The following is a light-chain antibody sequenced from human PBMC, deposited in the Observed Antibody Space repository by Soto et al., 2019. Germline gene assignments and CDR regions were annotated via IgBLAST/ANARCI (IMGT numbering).Light chain of an antibody. J-gene: IGKJ5*01. CDR2: GAS. CDR3: QQYGSSPIT. CDR1: QSVSNNY. Sequence: EIVLTHSPGTLSLSPWERATLSCRTSQSVSNNYLAWYQQKPGQAPRLLIYGASNRATGIPDRFSGSGSGTDFTLTISRLEPEDFAVYYCQQYGSSPITFGQGTRLEIK. V-gene: IGKV3-20*01.